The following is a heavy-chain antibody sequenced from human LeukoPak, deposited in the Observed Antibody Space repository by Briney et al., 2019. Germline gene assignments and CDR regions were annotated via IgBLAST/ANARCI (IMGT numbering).Heavy chain of an antibody. CDR1: GFTFSSYS. D-gene: IGHD2-2*01. Sequence: PGGSLRLSCAASGFTFSSYSMNWVRQAPGKGLEWVSSISSSSSYIYYADSVKGRFTISRDNAKNSLYLQMNSLRAEDTAVYYCARGLEYYCSSTSCYHLDAFDIWGQGTMVTVSS. CDR2: ISSSSSYI. J-gene: IGHJ3*02. CDR3: ARGLEYYCSSTSCYHLDAFDI. V-gene: IGHV3-21*01.